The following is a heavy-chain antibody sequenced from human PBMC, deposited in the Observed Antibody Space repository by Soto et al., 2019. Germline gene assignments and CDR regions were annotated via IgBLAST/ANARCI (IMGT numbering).Heavy chain of an antibody. J-gene: IGHJ6*02. Sequence: QITLKESGPTLVKPTQTLTLTCTFSAFSLSTGGVGVGWIRQPPGKALEWLALIYWDDDKRYSPSLRSRLTITKDTSEDQLVLTMTPMTPVYTATYYCIQSRCGGDCLQSYASYYYYGMDVWGQGTTVTVSS. CDR3: IQSRCGGDCLQSYASYYYYGMDV. CDR2: IYWDDDK. CDR1: AFSLSTGGVG. D-gene: IGHD2-21*02. V-gene: IGHV2-5*02.